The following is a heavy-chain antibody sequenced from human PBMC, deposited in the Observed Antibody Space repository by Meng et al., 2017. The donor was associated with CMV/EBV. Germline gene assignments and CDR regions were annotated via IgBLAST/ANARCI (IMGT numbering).Heavy chain of an antibody. CDR3: AKSGELQYYFDY. V-gene: IGHV3-23*01. Sequence: GGSLRLACAASGFTFSSYAMSWVRQAPGKGLEWVSAISGSGGSTYYADSVKGRFTISRDNSKNTLYLQMNSLRAEDTAVYYCAKSGELQYYFDYWGQGTLVTVSS. D-gene: IGHD1-26*01. J-gene: IGHJ4*02. CDR1: GFTFSSYA. CDR2: ISGSGGST.